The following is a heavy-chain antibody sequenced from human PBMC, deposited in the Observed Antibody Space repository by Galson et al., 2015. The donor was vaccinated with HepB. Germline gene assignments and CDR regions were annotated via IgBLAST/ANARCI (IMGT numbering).Heavy chain of an antibody. V-gene: IGHV5-10-1*01. Sequence: QSGAEVKKPGESLRISCKGFGYDFPSYWISWLRQMPGRGLEWMGRIDPRDSYIIYSPSFRGHVTISVDKSINTAYVQWSSLMASDTAMYFCARHPSQAFDIWGQGTMVTVSS. J-gene: IGHJ3*02. CDR2: IDPRDSYI. CDR3: ARHPSQAFDI. CDR1: GYDFPSYW.